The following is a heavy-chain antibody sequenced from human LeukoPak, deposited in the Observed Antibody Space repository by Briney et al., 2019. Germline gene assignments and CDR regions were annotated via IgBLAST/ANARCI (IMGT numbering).Heavy chain of an antibody. CDR2: ITSSGGST. J-gene: IGHJ4*02. CDR1: GFTLRSHA. Sequence: GGSLRLSCAASGFTLRSHAMSWVRQAPGKGLEWVSGITSSGGSTYYADSAKGRFTISRDNPKNTLYLQMNSLRAEDTAVYYCVKEYFDFAFDYWGQGTVVTVSS. D-gene: IGHD3-3*01. CDR3: VKEYFDFAFDY. V-gene: IGHV3-23*01.